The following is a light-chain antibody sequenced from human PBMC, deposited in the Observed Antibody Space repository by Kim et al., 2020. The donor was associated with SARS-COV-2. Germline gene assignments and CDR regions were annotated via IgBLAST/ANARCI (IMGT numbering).Light chain of an antibody. J-gene: IGLJ2*01. CDR2: YDS. CDR1: NIGSKS. CDR3: QVWDSSIDHVV. Sequence: SYELTQPPSVSVAPGKPARITCGGNNIGSKSVHWYQQKPGQAPVLVIYYDSDRPSGIPERFSGSNSGITATLTISRVETGDEADSYCQVWDSSIDHVVFG. V-gene: IGLV3-21*04.